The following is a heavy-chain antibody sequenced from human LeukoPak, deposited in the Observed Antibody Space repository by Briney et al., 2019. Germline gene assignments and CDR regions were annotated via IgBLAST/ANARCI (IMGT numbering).Heavy chain of an antibody. CDR1: GFTFDDYG. Sequence: PGGSLRLSCVASGFTFDDYGMIWVRHAPGKGLEWVSAINWNGGSTGYADFVKGRFTISRDNAETSLYLQMSSLRAEDTAVYYCARRSGYTIDYWGQGTLVTVSS. CDR2: INWNGGST. CDR3: ARRSGYTIDY. D-gene: IGHD5-12*01. V-gene: IGHV3-20*04. J-gene: IGHJ4*02.